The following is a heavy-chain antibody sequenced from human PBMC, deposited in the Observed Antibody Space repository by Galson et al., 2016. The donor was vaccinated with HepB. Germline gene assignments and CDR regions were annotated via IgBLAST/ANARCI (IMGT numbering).Heavy chain of an antibody. J-gene: IGHJ4*02. Sequence: SLRLSCAASGLTLSNVWMTWVRQAPGKGLEYLGHIKSKSDGGTADYATPVKGRFPIFRDDSKNTLYLQMNSLRIEETAVYHGTPRPLWGPGTLVTVSP. CDR3: TPRPL. CDR2: IKSKSDGGTA. CDR1: GLTLSNVW. V-gene: IGHV3-15*01.